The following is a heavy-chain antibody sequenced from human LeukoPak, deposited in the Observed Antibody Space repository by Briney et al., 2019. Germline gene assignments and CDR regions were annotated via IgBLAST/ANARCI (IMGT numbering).Heavy chain of an antibody. V-gene: IGHV4-59*08. CDR3: ARRPDGTSHFDY. CDR2: VYYSGST. CDR1: GGSIRSYF. J-gene: IGHJ4*02. D-gene: IGHD6-6*01. Sequence: SEALSLTCTVSGGSIRSYFWSWIRQPPGKGLEWIGYVYYSGSTNYNPSLKSRVTISVDTSKKQFSLKLSSVTAADTAVYYCARRPDGTSHFDYWGQGTLVTVSS.